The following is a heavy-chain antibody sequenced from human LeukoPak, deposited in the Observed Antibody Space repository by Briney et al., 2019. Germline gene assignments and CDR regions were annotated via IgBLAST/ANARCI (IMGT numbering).Heavy chain of an antibody. CDR2: IYYSGST. D-gene: IGHD3-3*01. J-gene: IGHJ4*02. Sequence: SETLSLTCTVSGDSISSYYWGWIRQPPGKGLEWIGSIYYSGSTYYNPSLKSRVTISVDTSKNQFSLKLSSVTAADTAVYYCARLSFGLITIFGVVTNDNTYYFDYWGQGTLVTVSS. V-gene: IGHV4-39*01. CDR1: GDSISSYY. CDR3: ARLSFGLITIFGVVTNDNTYYFDY.